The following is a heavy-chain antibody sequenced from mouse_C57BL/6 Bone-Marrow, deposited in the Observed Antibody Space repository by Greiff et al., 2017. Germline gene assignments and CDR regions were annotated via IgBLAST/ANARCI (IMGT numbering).Heavy chain of an antibody. CDR3: DYSKYEYFDV. V-gene: IGHV1-39*01. D-gene: IGHD2-5*01. CDR2: INPNYGTT. Sequence: VQLKESGPELVKPGASVQISCKASGYSFTDYNMNWVKQRPGQGLEWIGVINPNYGTTSYNQKFKGKATLTVDHSSSTASMQLSSLTSEDSAVYYGDYSKYEYFDVWGTGTTVTVSS. J-gene: IGHJ1*03. CDR1: GYSFTDYN.